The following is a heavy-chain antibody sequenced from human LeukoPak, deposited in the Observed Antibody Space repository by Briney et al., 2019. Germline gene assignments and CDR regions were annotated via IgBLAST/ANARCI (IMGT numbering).Heavy chain of an antibody. CDR3: ARRFCSITSCYKYFDS. CDR2: IKQDGSEK. D-gene: IGHD2-2*02. Sequence: GGSLRLSCAASGFTFSSYWMSWVRQAPGKGLEWVANIKQDGSEKYYVDSVKGRFTISRDNAENSLFLQMNSLRAEDTAVYYCARRFCSITSCYKYFDSWGQGTLVTGSS. CDR1: GFTFSSYW. V-gene: IGHV3-7*01. J-gene: IGHJ4*02.